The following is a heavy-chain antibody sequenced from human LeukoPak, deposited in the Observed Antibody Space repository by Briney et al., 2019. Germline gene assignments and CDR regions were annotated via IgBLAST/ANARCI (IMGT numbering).Heavy chain of an antibody. Sequence: GGSLRLSCAASGFIFGLYCMHWVRQAPGKGPMWVSRICPDGTGISYADSVKARFTPSRDNAKNTVYLQMNGLREEDTAVYYCVRDFRSADYWGQGTLVTVSS. CDR1: GFIFGLYC. V-gene: IGHV3-74*01. CDR3: VRDFRSADY. CDR2: ICPDGTGI. J-gene: IGHJ4*02.